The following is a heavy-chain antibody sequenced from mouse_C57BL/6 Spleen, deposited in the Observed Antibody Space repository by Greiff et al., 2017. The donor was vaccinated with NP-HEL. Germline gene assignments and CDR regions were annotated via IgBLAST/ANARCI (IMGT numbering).Heavy chain of an antibody. Sequence: DVKLVESGGGLVKPGGSLKLSCAASGFTFSDYGMHWVRQAPEKGLEWVAYISSGSSTIYYADTVKGRFTISRDNAKNTLCLQMTSLRSEDTAMYYCARNRYYGSSFYFDYWGQGTTLTVSS. D-gene: IGHD1-1*01. V-gene: IGHV5-17*01. CDR3: ARNRYYGSSFYFDY. CDR2: ISSGSSTI. CDR1: GFTFSDYG. J-gene: IGHJ2*01.